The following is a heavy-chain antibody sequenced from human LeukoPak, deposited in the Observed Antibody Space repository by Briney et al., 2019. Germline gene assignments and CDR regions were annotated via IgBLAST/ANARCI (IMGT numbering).Heavy chain of an antibody. CDR3: VRIPNSADFPNWFDP. CDR2: IGPSSSNI. V-gene: IGHV3-21*01. Sequence: GGSLRLSCAASGFTFSTSTMNWVRQAPGQGLEWVSSIGPSSSNIYYTDSVRGRFTISRDNAKNSLYLQMNSLRAEDTAVYYCVRIPNSADFPNWFDPWGQGTLVTVSS. D-gene: IGHD2/OR15-2a*01. CDR1: GFTFSTST. J-gene: IGHJ5*02.